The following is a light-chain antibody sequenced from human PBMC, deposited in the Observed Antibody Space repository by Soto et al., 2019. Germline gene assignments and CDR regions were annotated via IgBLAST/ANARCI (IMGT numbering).Light chain of an antibody. CDR3: ASWDDSLSGFV. CDR2: TTY. CDR1: DSNIGSFT. Sequence: QSVLTQPPSASGTPGQRVTISCSGSDSNIGSFTVHWYQQVPGTAPKPLIHTTYQRPSGVPDRFSGSKSGTSGSLAISGLQPEDEADHYCASWDDSLSGFVFGTGTKVTVL. V-gene: IGLV1-44*01. J-gene: IGLJ1*01.